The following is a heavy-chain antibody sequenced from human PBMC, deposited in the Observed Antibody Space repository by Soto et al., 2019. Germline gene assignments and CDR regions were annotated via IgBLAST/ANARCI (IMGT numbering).Heavy chain of an antibody. J-gene: IGHJ5*02. V-gene: IGHV3-48*02. D-gene: IGHD2-2*01. CDR1: GFTFSSYS. CDR2: ISSSSSTI. Sequence: GGSLRLSCAASGFTFSSYSMNWVRQAPGKGLEWVSYISSSSSTIYCADSVKGRFTISRDNAKNSLYLQMNSLRDEDTAVYYCAREGDIVVVPAANCFDPWRQRTLVTVSS. CDR3: AREGDIVVVPAANCFDP.